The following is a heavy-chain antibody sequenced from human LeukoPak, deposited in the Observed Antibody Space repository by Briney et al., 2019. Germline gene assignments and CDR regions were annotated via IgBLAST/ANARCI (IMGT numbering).Heavy chain of an antibody. V-gene: IGHV6-1*01. J-gene: IGHJ5*02. Sequence: SQTLSLTCAISGDSVSSNSAAWGWIRQSPSRGLEWLGRTYYRSKWYNDYAVSVRSRITINPDTSKNQFSLQLNSVTPEDTAVYYCARGLAAPGWFDPWGQGTLVTVSS. CDR2: TYYRSKWYN. D-gene: IGHD6-25*01. CDR1: GDSVSSNSAA. CDR3: ARGLAAPGWFDP.